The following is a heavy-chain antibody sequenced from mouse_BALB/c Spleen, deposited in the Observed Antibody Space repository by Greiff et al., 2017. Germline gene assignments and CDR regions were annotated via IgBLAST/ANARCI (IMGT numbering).Heavy chain of an antibody. Sequence: EVHLVESGGGLVQPGGSLKLSCAASGFTFSSYGMSWVRQTPDKRLEWVATISSGGSYTYYPDSVKGRFTISRDNAKNTLYLQMSSLKSEDTAMYYCARQEDDYDDDAMDYWGQGTSVTVSS. D-gene: IGHD2-4*01. CDR2: ISSGGSYT. CDR3: ARQEDDYDDDAMDY. J-gene: IGHJ4*01. CDR1: GFTFSSYG. V-gene: IGHV5-6*01.